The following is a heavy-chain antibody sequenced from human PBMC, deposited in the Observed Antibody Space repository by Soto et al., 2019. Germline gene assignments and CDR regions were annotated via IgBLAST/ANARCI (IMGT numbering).Heavy chain of an antibody. D-gene: IGHD3-9*01. CDR1: GGSISSSSYY. CDR3: ASYGWLLYDWFDP. V-gene: IGHV4-39*01. Sequence: PSETLSLTCTVSGGSISSSSYYWGWIRQPPGKGLEWIGSIYYSGSTYYNPSLKSRVTISVDTSKNQFSLKPSSVTAADTAVYYCASYGWLLYDWFDPWGQGTPVTVSS. J-gene: IGHJ5*02. CDR2: IYYSGST.